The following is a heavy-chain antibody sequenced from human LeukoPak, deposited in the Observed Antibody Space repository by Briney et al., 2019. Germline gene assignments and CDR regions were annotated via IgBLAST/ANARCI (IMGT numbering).Heavy chain of an antibody. Sequence: PSETLSLTCTVSGGSISSYYWSWIRQPAGKGLEWIGRIYTSGSTNYNPSLKSRVTMSVDTSKNQFSLKLGSVTAADTAAYYCARDTSGSYFWDTDAFDIWGQGTMVTVSS. CDR2: IYTSGST. V-gene: IGHV4-4*07. CDR3: ARDTSGSYFWDTDAFDI. J-gene: IGHJ3*02. CDR1: GGSISSYY. D-gene: IGHD1-26*01.